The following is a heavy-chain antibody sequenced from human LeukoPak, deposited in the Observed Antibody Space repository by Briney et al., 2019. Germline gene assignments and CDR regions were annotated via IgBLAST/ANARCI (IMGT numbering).Heavy chain of an antibody. V-gene: IGHV3-33*08. J-gene: IGHJ4*02. CDR3: ARDLYSSAFDY. D-gene: IGHD6-19*01. CDR1: GFTFSSYA. CDR2: MWYGGSTK. Sequence: GGSLRLSCAASGFTFSSYAMSWVRQAPGKGLEWVAVMWYGGSTKYYADSVKGRFTISRDNSKNTLYLQMNSLRAEDTAVYYCARDLYSSAFDYWGQGTLVTVSS.